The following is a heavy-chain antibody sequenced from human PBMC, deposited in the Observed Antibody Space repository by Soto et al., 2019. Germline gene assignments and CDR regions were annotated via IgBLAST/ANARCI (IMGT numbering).Heavy chain of an antibody. Sequence: SETLSLTCTVSGGSISSYYWSWIRQPPGKGLEWIGCIYYSGSTNYNPSLKSRVTISVDTSMNQFSLKRSSVTAADTAVYYCARSSGYDFDYWGQGTLVTVSS. CDR2: IYYSGST. V-gene: IGHV4-59*08. D-gene: IGHD3-3*01. J-gene: IGHJ4*02. CDR3: ARSSGYDFDY. CDR1: GGSISSYY.